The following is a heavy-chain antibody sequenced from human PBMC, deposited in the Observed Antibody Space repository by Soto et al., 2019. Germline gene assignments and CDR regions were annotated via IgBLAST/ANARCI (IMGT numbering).Heavy chain of an antibody. CDR2: IYPGDSDT. CDR3: ARCDYYDSSGYYLLDY. J-gene: IGHJ4*02. D-gene: IGHD3-22*01. Sequence: WESLKISCKGSGYSFTSYWIGWVRQMPGKGLEWMGIIYPGDSDTRYSPSFQGQVTISADKSISTAYLQWSSLKASDTAMYYCARCDYYDSSGYYLLDYWGQGTLVTVSS. V-gene: IGHV5-51*01. CDR1: GYSFTSYW.